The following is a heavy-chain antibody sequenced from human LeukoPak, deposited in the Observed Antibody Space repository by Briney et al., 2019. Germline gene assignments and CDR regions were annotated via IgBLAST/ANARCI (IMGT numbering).Heavy chain of an antibody. Sequence: SETLSLTCAVYGGSFSGYYWSWIRQPPGKGLEWIGEINHSGSTNYNPSIKSRVTISVDTSKNQFSLKLSSVTAADTAVYYCARWVLRKFDYWGQGTLVTVSS. V-gene: IGHV4-34*01. CDR3: ARWVLRKFDY. CDR2: INHSGST. J-gene: IGHJ4*02. D-gene: IGHD2/OR15-2a*01. CDR1: GGSFSGYY.